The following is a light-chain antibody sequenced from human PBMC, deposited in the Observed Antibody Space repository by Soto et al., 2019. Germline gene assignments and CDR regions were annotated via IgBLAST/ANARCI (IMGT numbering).Light chain of an antibody. CDR1: QSISSY. CDR3: QHSYSTPPT. Sequence: DIQMTQSPSSLSASVGDRVTITCRASQSISSYLNWYQQKPGKAPKLLIYAASSLQSGVPSRFSGSGSGTDFTLTSSSLQPEDVATYYCQHSYSTPPTFGQGTKVEIK. V-gene: IGKV1-39*01. J-gene: IGKJ1*01. CDR2: AAS.